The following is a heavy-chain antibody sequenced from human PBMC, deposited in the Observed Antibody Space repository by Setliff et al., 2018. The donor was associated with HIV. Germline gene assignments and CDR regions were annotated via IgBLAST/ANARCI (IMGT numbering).Heavy chain of an antibody. D-gene: IGHD3-10*01. J-gene: IGHJ6*03. Sequence: ETLSLTCAVYGGSFSGYYWTWVRQSPGKGLEWIAEINHSGATNYNPSLMSRVTISLDTSKSQFSLKLDSVTAADTAVYYCARGGGGLWFGDSTYYYIDVWGKGTTVTVSS. CDR2: INHSGAT. CDR1: GGSFSGYY. CDR3: ARGGGGLWFGDSTYYYIDV. V-gene: IGHV4-34*01.